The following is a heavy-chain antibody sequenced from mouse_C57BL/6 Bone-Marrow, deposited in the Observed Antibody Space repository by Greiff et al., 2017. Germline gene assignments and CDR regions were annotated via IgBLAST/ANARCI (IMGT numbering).Heavy chain of an antibody. Sequence: VKLQESGAELVRPGASVKLSCKASGYTFTDYYIYWVKQRPGQGLEWIARIYPGSGNTYYNEKFKGQAPLTAEKSSRTAYMQLSSLTSEDSAVYFCARSGYYGSSPWYFDVWGTGTTVTVSS. J-gene: IGHJ1*03. CDR1: GYTFTDYY. CDR2: IYPGSGNT. D-gene: IGHD1-1*01. V-gene: IGHV1-76*01. CDR3: ARSGYYGSSPWYFDV.